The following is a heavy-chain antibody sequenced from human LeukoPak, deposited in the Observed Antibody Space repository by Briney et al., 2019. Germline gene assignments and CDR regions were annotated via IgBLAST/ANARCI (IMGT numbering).Heavy chain of an antibody. Sequence: GSSVTVSCKASGGTFSSYAISWVRQAPGQGLEWMGGIIPIFGTANYAQKFQGRVTITTDESTSTAYMELSSLRSEDTAVDYCALSPREEGQQLVPIYWGQGTLVTVSS. CDR3: ALSPREEGQQLVPIY. CDR1: GGTFSSYA. V-gene: IGHV1-69*05. D-gene: IGHD6-13*01. J-gene: IGHJ4*02. CDR2: IIPIFGTA.